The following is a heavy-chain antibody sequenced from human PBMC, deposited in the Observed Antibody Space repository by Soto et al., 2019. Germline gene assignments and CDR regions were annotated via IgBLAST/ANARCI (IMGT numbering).Heavy chain of an antibody. D-gene: IGHD2-8*01. J-gene: IGHJ4*01. CDR1: GVSLTTSGVG. V-gene: IGHV2-5*02. CDR2: IYWDDDV. Sequence: QITLKESGPTLLKPTQTLTRTCTLSGVSLTTSGVGVDWIRQPPGKALEWLALIYWDDDVRYSPSLKNRVTHPKDISKNQVVLTVTNLDPVDTATYYRAHRRGGPPNVWGQGSLVTVSS. CDR3: AHRRGGPPNV.